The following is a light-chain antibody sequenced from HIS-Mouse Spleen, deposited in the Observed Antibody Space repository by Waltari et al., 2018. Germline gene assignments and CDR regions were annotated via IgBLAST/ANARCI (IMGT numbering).Light chain of an antibody. J-gene: IGLJ2*01. CDR2: EGS. CDR1: NIGSKS. CDR3: QVWDSSSDHVV. V-gene: IGLV3-21*02. Sequence: SYVLTQPPSVSVAPGQTARITCGGNNIGSKSVHWYQQKPGQALVLGVYEGSDRPSGIPERFSGSNSGNTATLTISRVEAGDEADYYCQVWDSSSDHVVFGGGTKLTVL.